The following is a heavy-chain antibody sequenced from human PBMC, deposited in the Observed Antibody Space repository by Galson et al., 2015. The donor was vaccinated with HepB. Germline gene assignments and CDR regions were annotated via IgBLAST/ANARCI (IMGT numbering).Heavy chain of an antibody. CDR1: GYTFTRYG. D-gene: IGHD6-13*01. Sequence: SVKVSCKASGYTFTRYGISWVRQAPGQGLEWMGWISAYNGNTSYAQKLQGRVTMTTDTSTSTAYMELRSLRSDDTAVYYCARMSIAAAGATKRLDYWGQGTLVTVSS. J-gene: IGHJ4*02. CDR2: ISAYNGNT. V-gene: IGHV1-18*01. CDR3: ARMSIAAAGATKRLDY.